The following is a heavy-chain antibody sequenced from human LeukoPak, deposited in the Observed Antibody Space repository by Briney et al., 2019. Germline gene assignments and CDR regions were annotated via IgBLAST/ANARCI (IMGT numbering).Heavy chain of an antibody. CDR3: ARGEGWDNDYDSSDGAFDI. V-gene: IGHV4-59*01. J-gene: IGHJ3*02. Sequence: PLETLSLTCTLSRGSISGYNWGCSRQTPQEGVGRIVHIYYRVSTNYNPALKSRGTISVDPSKNQLSLNLSSVTAADTAVYYCARGEGWDNDYDSSDGAFDIWGQGTMVTVSS. CDR1: RGSISGYN. CDR2: IYYRVST. D-gene: IGHD3-22*01.